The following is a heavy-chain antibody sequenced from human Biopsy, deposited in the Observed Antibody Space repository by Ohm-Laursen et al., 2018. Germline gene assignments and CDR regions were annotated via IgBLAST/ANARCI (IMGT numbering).Heavy chain of an antibody. Sequence: TLSLTCTVSGGSISSYYWNWIRQPPGKGLEWVGYIYYSGSTNYNPSLKSRVTISVDRSKNHFSLELSSVTAADTAVYYCARVGAGAPSIDYFDYWGQGALVTVSS. J-gene: IGHJ4*02. CDR2: IYYSGST. CDR1: GGSISSYY. D-gene: IGHD1-26*01. V-gene: IGHV4-59*01. CDR3: ARVGAGAPSIDYFDY.